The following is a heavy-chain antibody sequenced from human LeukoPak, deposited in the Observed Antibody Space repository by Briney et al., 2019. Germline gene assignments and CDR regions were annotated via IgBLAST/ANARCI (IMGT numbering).Heavy chain of an antibody. V-gene: IGHV3-30*18. CDR1: GFTFSKYV. CDR2: ISYDGSNK. D-gene: IGHD3-22*01. Sequence: GGSLRLSCAASGFTFSKYVMHWVRQAPGKGLEWVATISYDGSNKYYADSVKGRFTFSRDNSKYTLYLQMNSLRAEDTAVYYCAKGSSSGTVDYWGQGTLVAVSS. CDR3: AKGSSSGTVDY. J-gene: IGHJ4*02.